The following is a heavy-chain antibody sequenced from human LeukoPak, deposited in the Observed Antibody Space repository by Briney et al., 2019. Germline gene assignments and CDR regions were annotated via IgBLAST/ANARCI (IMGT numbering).Heavy chain of an antibody. CDR2: ISSSSSTI. CDR3: ARVPPSGYSSGWRDY. Sequence: GGSLRLSCAASGFTFSSYSMNWVRQAPGKGLEWVSYISSSSSTIYYADSVTGRFTISRDNAKNSLYLQMNSLRGEDTAVYYCARVPPSGYSSGWRDYWGQGTLVTVPS. J-gene: IGHJ4*02. CDR1: GFTFSSYS. D-gene: IGHD6-19*01. V-gene: IGHV3-48*04.